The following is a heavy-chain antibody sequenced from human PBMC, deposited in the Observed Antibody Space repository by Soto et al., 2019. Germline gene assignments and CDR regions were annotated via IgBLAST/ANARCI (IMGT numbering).Heavy chain of an antibody. Sequence: GESLKISCQASGYSFTAYWITWVRQMPGKGLEWMATIDPSDSYVNYSPSFRGHVTFSVDRSITTVYLQWSSLKASDSAMYFCTRRASSSFYHFDFWGQGALVTVSS. CDR1: GYSFTAYW. CDR3: TRRASSSFYHFDF. J-gene: IGHJ4*02. CDR2: IDPSDSYV. V-gene: IGHV5-10-1*01. D-gene: IGHD2-2*01.